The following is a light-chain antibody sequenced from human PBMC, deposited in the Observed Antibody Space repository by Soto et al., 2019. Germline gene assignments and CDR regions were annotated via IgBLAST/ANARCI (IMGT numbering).Light chain of an antibody. CDR2: EVS. J-gene: IGLJ2*01. V-gene: IGLV2-14*01. Sequence: QSALAQPPSASGSPGQSVTISCTGSGSDIGGYNYVSWYQHHPGKAPKLIIYEVSYRPSGVSNRFSGSKSGNTASLTISGLQAEDEADYWCSSYTTTNTLQLVFGGGTKLTVL. CDR3: SSYTTTNTLQLV. CDR1: GSDIGGYNY.